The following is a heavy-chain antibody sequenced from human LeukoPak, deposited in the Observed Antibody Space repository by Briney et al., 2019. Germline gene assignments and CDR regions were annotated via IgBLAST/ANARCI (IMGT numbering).Heavy chain of an antibody. D-gene: IGHD3-22*01. CDR3: AKSYYYDKLAYY. CDR1: GFTFSSYA. CDR2: ISYDGSNK. J-gene: IGHJ4*02. Sequence: GRSLRLSCAAPGFTFSSYAMHWVRQAPGKGLEWVAVISYDGSNKYYADSVKGRFTISRDNSKNTLYLQMNSLRAEDTAVYDCAKSYYYDKLAYYWGQGTLVTVSS. V-gene: IGHV3-30*18.